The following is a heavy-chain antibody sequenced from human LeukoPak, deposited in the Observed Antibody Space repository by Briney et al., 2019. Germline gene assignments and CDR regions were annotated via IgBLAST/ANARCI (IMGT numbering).Heavy chain of an antibody. CDR1: GGSIGSINSYY. V-gene: IGHV4-61*01. CDR3: ASAGPWQIDP. J-gene: IGHJ5*02. CDR2: IFYSGST. Sequence: SETLSLTCTVSGGSIGSINSYYWNWIRQPPGKGLEWIGHIFYSGSTNYNPSLKSRVTISVDRSKQQFSLKVTSVTAADTAIYYCASAGPWQIDPWGQGTLVTVSS. D-gene: IGHD3-10*01.